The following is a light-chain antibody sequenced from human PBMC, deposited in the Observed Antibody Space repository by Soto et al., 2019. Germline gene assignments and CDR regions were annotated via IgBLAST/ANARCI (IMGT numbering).Light chain of an antibody. CDR3: QQYNTYPFT. CDR1: QGIRKY. CDR2: DAS. V-gene: IGKV1-16*02. J-gene: IGKJ3*01. Sequence: DIQMTQSPSSLSASVGDRVTITCRASQGIRKYLGWFQQKPGKAPKSLIYDASSLHSGVPSKFSGSGSGTDFTLTISSLQPEDFATYYCQQYNTYPFTFGPGTKVEIK.